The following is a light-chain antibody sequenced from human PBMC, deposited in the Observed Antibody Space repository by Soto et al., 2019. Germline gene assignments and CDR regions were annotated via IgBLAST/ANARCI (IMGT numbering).Light chain of an antibody. CDR3: QQRSNWPQIT. CDR1: QSVSRY. CDR2: DAS. J-gene: IGKJ4*01. V-gene: IGKV3-11*01. Sequence: EIVLTQSPATLSLSPGERATLSCRASQSVSRYLAWYQQKPGQAPRLLIHDASNRATGIPARFSGSGSGTDFNLTISRLEPEDFGVYYCQQRSNWPQITFGGGTNVDIK.